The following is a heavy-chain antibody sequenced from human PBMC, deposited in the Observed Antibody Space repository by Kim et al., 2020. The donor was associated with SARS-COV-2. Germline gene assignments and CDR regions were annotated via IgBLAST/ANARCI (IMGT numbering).Heavy chain of an antibody. CDR3: AKALLRGVNFYYYGMDV. D-gene: IGHD3-10*01. V-gene: IGHV3-30*18. J-gene: IGHJ6*02. Sequence: GGSLRLSCAASGFTFSTYGMHWVRQAPGNGLEWVALISYDGSDKYQADSVKGRFTISRDNSKNTLFLQMNSLKTEDAAVYYCAKALLRGVNFYYYGMDVWGQGTTVSVSS. CDR1: GFTFSTYG. CDR2: ISYDGSDK.